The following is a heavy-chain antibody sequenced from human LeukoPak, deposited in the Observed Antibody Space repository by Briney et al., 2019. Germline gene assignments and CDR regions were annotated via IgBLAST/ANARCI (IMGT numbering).Heavy chain of an antibody. CDR3: AKALTMTNAFDI. J-gene: IGHJ3*02. CDR2: ISGSGGST. D-gene: IGHD3-22*01. Sequence: GGSLRLSCAASGFTVSDNYMSWVRQAPGKGLEWVSAISGSGGSTYYADSVKGRFTISRDNSKNTLYLQMNSLRAEDTAVYYCAKALTMTNAFDIWGQGTMVTVSS. CDR1: GFTVSDNY. V-gene: IGHV3-23*01.